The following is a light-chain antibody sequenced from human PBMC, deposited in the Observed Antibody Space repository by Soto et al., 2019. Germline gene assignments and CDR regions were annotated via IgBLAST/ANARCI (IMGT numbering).Light chain of an antibody. J-gene: IGLJ2*01. CDR1: SSNIGSNT. CDR3: AAWDDSLNGPE. Sequence: QSVLTQPPSASGTPGQRVTISCSGSSSNIGSNTVNWYQQLPGTAPKLLLYSNNQRPSGVPDRFPGSKSGTSASLAISGLQSEDEADYYCAAWDDSLNGPEFGGGTKLTVL. CDR2: SNN. V-gene: IGLV1-44*01.